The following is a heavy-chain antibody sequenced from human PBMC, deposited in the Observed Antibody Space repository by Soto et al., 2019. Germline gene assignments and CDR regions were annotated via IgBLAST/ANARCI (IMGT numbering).Heavy chain of an antibody. D-gene: IGHD6-19*01. V-gene: IGHV4-59*01. CDR1: GGSISGSY. CDR3: ARSVAVPGAHIDY. J-gene: IGHJ4*02. Sequence: SETLFLTCSVSGGSISGSYWSWIRQSPGKGLEWLGYVYYTGSTNYSPSLRSRVSISVDTSKNEFSLRLSSVTAADTAVYFCARSVAVPGAHIDYWGQGTQVTVSS. CDR2: VYYTGST.